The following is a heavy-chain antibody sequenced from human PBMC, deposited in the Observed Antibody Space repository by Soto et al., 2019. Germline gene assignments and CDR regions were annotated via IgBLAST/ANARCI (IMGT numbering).Heavy chain of an antibody. CDR3: ARGGIAAAAPPDY. D-gene: IGHD6-13*01. CDR2: IYYSGST. CDR1: GGSISSGGYY. Sequence: QVQLQESGPGLVKPSQTLSLTCTVSGGSISSGGYYWSWIRQHPGKGLEWIGYIYYSGSTYYNPSLKSRVTISVDTSKNQFSLKLSSVAAADTAVYYCARGGIAAAAPPDYWGQGTLVTVSS. J-gene: IGHJ4*02. V-gene: IGHV4-31*03.